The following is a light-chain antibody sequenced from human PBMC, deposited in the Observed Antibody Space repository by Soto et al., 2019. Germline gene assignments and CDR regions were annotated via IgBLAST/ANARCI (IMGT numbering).Light chain of an antibody. Sequence: QSALTQPPSASGSPGQSVTISCTGTSSDVGGYNYVSWYQQHPGKAPKLMIYEVSKRPSGVPARFSGSKSGNTASLTVSGLQAEDEADYYCSSYVGSNSLVFGGGTKVTVL. J-gene: IGLJ2*01. CDR3: SSYVGSNSLV. V-gene: IGLV2-8*01. CDR1: SSDVGGYNY. CDR2: EVS.